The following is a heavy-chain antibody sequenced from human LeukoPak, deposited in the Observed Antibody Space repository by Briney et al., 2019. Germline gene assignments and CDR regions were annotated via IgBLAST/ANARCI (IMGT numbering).Heavy chain of an antibody. CDR3: ARLRFYDSTGYSPGHYMDV. D-gene: IGHD3-22*01. CDR2: LYPGVSP. Sequence: PSETLSLTCTVSGGPIYSYYWSWIRQTAGKGLEWIGRLYPGVSPNYNPSLKSRVTMSVDTSKKQFALKLNTVNAADTAVYYCARLRFYDSTGYSPGHYMDVWGKGTTVTVSS. V-gene: IGHV4-4*07. J-gene: IGHJ6*03. CDR1: GGPIYSYY.